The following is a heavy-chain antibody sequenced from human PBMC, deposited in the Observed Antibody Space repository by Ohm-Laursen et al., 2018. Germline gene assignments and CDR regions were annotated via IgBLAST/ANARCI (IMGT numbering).Heavy chain of an antibody. CDR2: FDPEDGET. CDR3: ATEGYGDYLDAFDI. CDR1: GYTFTDYS. Sequence: ASVKVSCNASGYTFTDYSMHWVRQAPGKGLEWMGGFDPEDGETIYAQKFQGRVTMTEDTSTDTAYMELSSLRSEDTAVYYCATEGYGDYLDAFDIWGQGTMVTVSS. D-gene: IGHD4-17*01. V-gene: IGHV1-24*01. J-gene: IGHJ3*02.